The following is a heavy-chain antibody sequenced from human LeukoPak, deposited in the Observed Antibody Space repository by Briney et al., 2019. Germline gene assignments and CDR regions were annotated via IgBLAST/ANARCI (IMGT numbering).Heavy chain of an antibody. Sequence: GRSLGLSCAASGFTFSSYAMHWVRQAPGKGLEWVAAISYDGSIKYSADSVKGRFTISRDNSKNALYLQMDSLRPEDTAVYYCARENSGSYYQFDCWGQGTLVTVSS. D-gene: IGHD1-26*01. J-gene: IGHJ4*02. CDR1: GFTFSSYA. CDR3: ARENSGSYYQFDC. V-gene: IGHV3-30*04. CDR2: ISYDGSIK.